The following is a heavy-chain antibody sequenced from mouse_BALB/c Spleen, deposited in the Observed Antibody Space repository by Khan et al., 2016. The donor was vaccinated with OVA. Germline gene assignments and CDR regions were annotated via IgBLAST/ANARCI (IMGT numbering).Heavy chain of an antibody. V-gene: IGHV1S81*02. CDR2: INPSNGGT. J-gene: IGHJ3*01. Sequence: ESGAELVKPGASVRLSCTASGYSFTSYYLYWVKQRPGQGLEWIGDINPSNGGTNFNEKFKNKATLTVDKSSSTAYIQLNSLTSEDSAVYYCTRSGYGSFAYWGQGTLVTVSA. CDR3: TRSGYGSFAY. D-gene: IGHD2-2*01. CDR1: GYSFTSYY.